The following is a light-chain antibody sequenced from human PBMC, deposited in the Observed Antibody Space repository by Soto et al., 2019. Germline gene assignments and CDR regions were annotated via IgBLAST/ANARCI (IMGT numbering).Light chain of an antibody. CDR3: QQYNNWPPLT. J-gene: IGKJ4*01. CDR1: QSVSSN. V-gene: IGKV3-15*01. Sequence: EIVMTQSPATLSVSPGERATLSCRASQSVSSNLAWYQQKPGQARRLLIYGASPRATGIPARFSGSGSGTEFALTIRSLQSEDFAVYYCQQYNNWPPLTFGGGTKVEIK. CDR2: GAS.